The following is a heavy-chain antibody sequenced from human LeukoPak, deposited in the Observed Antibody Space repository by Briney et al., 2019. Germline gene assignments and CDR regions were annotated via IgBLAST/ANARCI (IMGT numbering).Heavy chain of an antibody. V-gene: IGHV3-23*01. D-gene: IGHD6-13*01. CDR1: GFTFSSYA. Sequence: GGSLRLSCAASGFTFSSYAMSWVRQAPGKGLEWVSAISGSGGSTYYADSVKGRFTISRDNAKNSLYLQMNSLRAEDTAVYYCARDLGYSSSWSQPFEYWGQGTLVTVSS. J-gene: IGHJ4*02. CDR2: ISGSGGST. CDR3: ARDLGYSSSWSQPFEY.